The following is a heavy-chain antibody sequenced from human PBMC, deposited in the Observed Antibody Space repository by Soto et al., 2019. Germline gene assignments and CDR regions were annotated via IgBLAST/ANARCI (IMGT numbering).Heavy chain of an antibody. V-gene: IGHV3-9*01. Sequence: EVQLVDSGGGLVQPGRSLRLSCAASGFSFGDYAMHWVRQAPGKGLEWVSGISWNTGTVGYGDSVRGRFTISRDNAENSLYLQMNSLRAEDTALYYCAKGFCSSTRCLTYSYMDVWGKGTTVTVSS. D-gene: IGHD2-2*01. CDR1: GFSFGDYA. J-gene: IGHJ6*03. CDR3: AKGFCSSTRCLTYSYMDV. CDR2: ISWNTGTV.